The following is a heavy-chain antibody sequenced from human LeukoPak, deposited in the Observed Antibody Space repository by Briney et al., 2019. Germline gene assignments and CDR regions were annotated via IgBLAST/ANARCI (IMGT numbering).Heavy chain of an antibody. CDR3: ARGYKPGYSSGWSIFDY. Sequence: GASVKVSCKASGYTFASYDINWVRQVTGQGLEWMGWMNPNSGNTGYAQKFQGRVTMTRNTSISTAYMELSSLRSDDTAVYYCARGYKPGYSSGWSIFDYWGQGTLVTVSS. CDR1: GYTFASYD. V-gene: IGHV1-8*01. CDR2: MNPNSGNT. D-gene: IGHD6-19*01. J-gene: IGHJ4*02.